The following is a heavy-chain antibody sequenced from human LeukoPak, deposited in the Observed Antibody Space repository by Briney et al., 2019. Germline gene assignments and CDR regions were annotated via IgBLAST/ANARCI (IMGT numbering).Heavy chain of an antibody. CDR3: ARSGYDFWSGYPYYYMDV. V-gene: IGHV1-46*01. J-gene: IGHJ6*03. Sequence: ASVKVSCKASGYTFTSYYMHWVRQAPGQGLEWMGIINPSGGSTSYAQKFQGRVTMTRDMSTSTVYMELSSLRSEDTAVYYCARSGYDFWSGYPYYYMDVWGKGTTVTVSS. CDR2: INPSGGST. D-gene: IGHD3-3*01. CDR1: GYTFTSYY.